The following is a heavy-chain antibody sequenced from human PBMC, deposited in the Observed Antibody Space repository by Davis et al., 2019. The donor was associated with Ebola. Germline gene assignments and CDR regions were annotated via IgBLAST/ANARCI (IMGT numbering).Heavy chain of an antibody. V-gene: IGHV3-11*01. CDR2: ISSSGSTI. CDR1: GFTFSDYY. CDR3: ARHGFGDFWYFGL. J-gene: IGHJ2*01. D-gene: IGHD4-17*01. Sequence: GGSLRLSCAASGFTFSDYYMSWIRQAPGKGLEWVSYISSSGSTIYYADSVKGRLTISRDNSKNTLYLQMNSLRDEDTAMYYCARHGFGDFWYFGLWGRGTLVTVSS.